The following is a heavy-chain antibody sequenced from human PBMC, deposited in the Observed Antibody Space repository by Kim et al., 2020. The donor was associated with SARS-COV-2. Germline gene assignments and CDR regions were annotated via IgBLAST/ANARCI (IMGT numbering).Heavy chain of an antibody. J-gene: IGHJ4*02. D-gene: IGHD6-6*01. Sequence: VKGRFTISRDNSKNTLYLQMNSLRADDTAVYYCAKAPHRIYSSSFAYFDYWGQGTLVTVSS. V-gene: IGHV3-23*01. CDR3: AKAPHRIYSSSFAYFDY.